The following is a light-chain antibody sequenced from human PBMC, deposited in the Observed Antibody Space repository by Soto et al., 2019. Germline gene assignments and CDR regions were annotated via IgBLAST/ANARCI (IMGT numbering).Light chain of an antibody. CDR3: RHSSRPPWT. CDR1: ESVLYRSNNKNY. J-gene: IGKJ4*02. Sequence: RDSRGVSKDGRATINCKSRESVLYRSNNKNYLAWYQQKPGQPPKLLIYWASTRESWVPERLRCSGAVPYFTFSFSGLQAEGVAVYSWRHSSRPPWTFRGGTKVDIK. CDR2: WAS. V-gene: IGKV4-1*01.